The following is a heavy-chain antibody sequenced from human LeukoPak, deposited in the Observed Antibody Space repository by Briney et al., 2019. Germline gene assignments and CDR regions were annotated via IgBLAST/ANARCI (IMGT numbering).Heavy chain of an antibody. CDR1: GFTFSSYA. CDR3: ARTDYGDYDWYFDL. D-gene: IGHD4-17*01. V-gene: IGHV3-7*01. CDR2: IKQDGSEK. Sequence: GGSLRLSCAASGFTFSSYAMTWGRQAPGKGLEWVANIKQDGSEKYYVDSVKGRFTISRDNAKNSLYLQMHSLRAEDTAVYYCARTDYGDYDWYFDLWGRGALVTVSS. J-gene: IGHJ2*01.